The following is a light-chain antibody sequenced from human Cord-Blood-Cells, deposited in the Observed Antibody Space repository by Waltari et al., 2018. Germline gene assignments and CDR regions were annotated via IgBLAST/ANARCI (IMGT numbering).Light chain of an antibody. CDR3: RQSYSTPFP. CDR1: QSISSY. V-gene: IGKV1-39*01. Sequence: DIQMTQSPSSLSASVGDRVTITCRASQSISSYLNWYQQKPGKAPKLLIYAASSLQSGVPSRFSGSGSGTEFTLTISSLQPEDFATYYCRQSYSTPFPFGPGTKVDIK. CDR2: AAS. J-gene: IGKJ3*01.